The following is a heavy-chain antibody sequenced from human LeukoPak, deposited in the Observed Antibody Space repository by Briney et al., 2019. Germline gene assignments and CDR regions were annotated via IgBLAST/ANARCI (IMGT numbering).Heavy chain of an antibody. CDR1: GYSISSGYY. V-gene: IGHV4-38-2*02. D-gene: IGHD3-10*01. CDR2: IYHSGST. CDR3: ARGGYYGSGEPH. Sequence: SETLSLTCTVSGYSISSGYYWGWIRQPPGKGLEWIGSIYHSGSTYYNPSLKSRVTISVDTSKNQFSLKLSSVTAADTAVYYCARGGYYGSGEPHRGQGTLVTVSS. J-gene: IGHJ4*02.